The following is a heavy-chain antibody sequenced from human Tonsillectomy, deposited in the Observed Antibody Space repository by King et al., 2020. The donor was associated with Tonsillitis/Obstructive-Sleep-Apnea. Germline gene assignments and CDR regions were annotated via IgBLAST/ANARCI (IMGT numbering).Heavy chain of an antibody. D-gene: IGHD5-12*01. CDR3: ARDAPDYLDAFDI. J-gene: IGHJ3*02. V-gene: IGHV3-53*01. Sequence: VQLVESGGGLIQPGGSLRLSCAASGFTVSSNYMSWVRQAPGKGLEWVSFIYSGGSTYYADSVKGRFTISRDNSKNTLYLQMNSLRAEDTAVYYCARDAPDYLDAFDIWGQGTMVTVSS. CDR1: GFTVSSNY. CDR2: IYSGGST.